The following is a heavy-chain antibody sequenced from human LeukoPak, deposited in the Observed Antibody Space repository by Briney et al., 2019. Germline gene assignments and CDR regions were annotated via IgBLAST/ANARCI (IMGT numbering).Heavy chain of an antibody. Sequence: GGSLRLSCVASGFTFSTYWMSWVRQAPGKRLEWVANIKKDGSEKYYVDSVEGRVTISRDNAKNSLYLQMNSLRAEDTAVYYSARYSVYSGFDFYFWGQGTLVTVSS. J-gene: IGHJ4*02. CDR2: IKKDGSEK. D-gene: IGHD5-12*01. V-gene: IGHV3-7*05. CDR1: GFTFSTYW. CDR3: ARYSVYSGFDFYF.